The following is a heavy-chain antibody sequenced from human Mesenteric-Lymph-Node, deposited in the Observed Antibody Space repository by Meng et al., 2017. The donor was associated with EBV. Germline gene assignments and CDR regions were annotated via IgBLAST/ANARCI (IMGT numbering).Heavy chain of an antibody. CDR3: ASVGYSESYYADY. Sequence: LQESGPGLVKPSETLSLTCTVSGGSIRSSSYFWGWIRQPPGKGLEWMGSVYYTGSTYYNLSLKSRVIISVDTSENQFSLRLSSVTAADTAVYYCASVGYSESYYADYWGQGTLVTVSS. D-gene: IGHD5-12*01. V-gene: IGHV4-39*07. J-gene: IGHJ4*02. CDR1: GGSIRSSSYF. CDR2: VYYTGST.